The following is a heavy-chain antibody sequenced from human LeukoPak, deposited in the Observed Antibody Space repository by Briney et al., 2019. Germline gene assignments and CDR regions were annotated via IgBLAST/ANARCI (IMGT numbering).Heavy chain of an antibody. D-gene: IGHD2-21*02. CDR2: IIPIFGTA. V-gene: IGHV1-69*05. CDR1: GGTFSSYA. Sequence: SVKVTCKASGGTFSSYAISWVRQAPGQGLEWMGRIIPIFGTANYAQKFQGRVTITTDESTSTAYMELSSLRSEDTAVYYCLIVVTAVYYFDYWGQGTLVTVSS. CDR3: LIVVTAVYYFDY. J-gene: IGHJ4*02.